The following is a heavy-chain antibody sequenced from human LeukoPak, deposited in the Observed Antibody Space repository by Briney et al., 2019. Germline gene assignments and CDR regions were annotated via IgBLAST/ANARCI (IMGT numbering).Heavy chain of an antibody. CDR3: VRGNYDNRGYWNAFDI. V-gene: IGHV4-59*01. Sequence: SRTLSLTCTVSGASISSSYWSWIRQPPGKRLEWIGYIYYNGNTHSIPSLKSRVTISADTSKNRFSLKLSSVTAADTAIYYCVRGNYDNRGYWNAFDIWGQGTMVTVSS. CDR2: IYYNGNT. D-gene: IGHD3-22*01. J-gene: IGHJ3*02. CDR1: GASISSSY.